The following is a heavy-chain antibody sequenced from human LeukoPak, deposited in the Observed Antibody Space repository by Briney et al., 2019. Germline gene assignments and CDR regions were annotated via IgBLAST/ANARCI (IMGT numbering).Heavy chain of an antibody. D-gene: IGHD2-8*02. CDR3: ARHRVYWWFDP. CDR2: IYYSGST. CDR1: GGSISSYY. V-gene: IGHV4-59*05. Sequence: SETLSLTCTVSGGSISSYYWSWIRQPPGKGLEWIGSIYYSGSTYYNPSLKSRVTISVDTSKNQFSLKLSSVTTADTAVYYCARHRVYWWFDPWGQGTLVTVSS. J-gene: IGHJ5*02.